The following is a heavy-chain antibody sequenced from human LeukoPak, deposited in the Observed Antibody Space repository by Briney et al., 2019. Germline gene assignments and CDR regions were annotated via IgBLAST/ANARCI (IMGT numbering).Heavy chain of an antibody. CDR1: RFTFSDFG. Sequence: GGSPRLSCAASRFTFSDFGMHWVRQAPGKGLEWVAIISYDGSNRYYTDSVKGRSTISRDNSKNTLYLQMNSLRLEDTALYYCAKFKVSRTSATVWGQGTLVTVSS. CDR3: AKFKVSRTSATV. D-gene: IGHD2-15*01. J-gene: IGHJ4*02. CDR2: ISYDGSNR. V-gene: IGHV3-30*18.